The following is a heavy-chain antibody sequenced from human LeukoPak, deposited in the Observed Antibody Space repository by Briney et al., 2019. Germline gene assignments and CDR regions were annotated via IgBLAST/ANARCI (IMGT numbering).Heavy chain of an antibody. CDR1: GFPFSSYS. CDR2: IYSGGST. CDR3: ARGGIAGLDFDY. J-gene: IGHJ4*02. Sequence: HPGGSLRLSCAASGFPFSSYSMNWVRQAPGKGLEWVSVIYSGGSTYYADSVKGRFTISRDNSKNTLYLQMNSLRAEDTAVYYCARGGIAGLDFDYWGQGTLVTVSS. V-gene: IGHV3-53*01. D-gene: IGHD2-15*01.